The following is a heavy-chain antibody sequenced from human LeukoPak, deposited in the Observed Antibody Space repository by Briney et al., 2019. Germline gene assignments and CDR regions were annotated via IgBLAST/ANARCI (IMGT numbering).Heavy chain of an antibody. CDR1: GFIFSSYA. CDR2: IKQDGSEK. D-gene: IGHD6-6*01. V-gene: IGHV3-7*01. CDR3: ARDGFAKQLVPSIDY. Sequence: GGSLRLSCAASGFIFSSYAMSWVRQAPGKGLEWVANIKQDGSEKYYVDSVKGRFTISRDNAKNSLYLQMNSLRAEDTAVYYCARDGFAKQLVPSIDYWGQGTLVTVSS. J-gene: IGHJ4*02.